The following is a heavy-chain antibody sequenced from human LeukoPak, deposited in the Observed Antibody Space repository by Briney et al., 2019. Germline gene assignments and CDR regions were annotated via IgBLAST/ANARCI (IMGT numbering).Heavy chain of an antibody. V-gene: IGHV4-39*07. J-gene: IGHJ4*02. Sequence: SETLSLTCTVSGGSISSVKDYWAWIRQPPGKGLEWIGSIYYSGSTYYNPSLKSRVTISVDTSKNQFSLKLSSVTAADTAVYYCAREVCSSTSCAYYFDYWGQGTLVTVSS. CDR1: GGSISSVKDY. CDR3: AREVCSSTSCAYYFDY. CDR2: IYYSGST. D-gene: IGHD2-2*01.